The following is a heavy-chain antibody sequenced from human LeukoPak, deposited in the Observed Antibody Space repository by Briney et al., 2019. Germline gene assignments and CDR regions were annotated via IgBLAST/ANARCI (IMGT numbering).Heavy chain of an antibody. CDR1: GFTFGTYA. Sequence: GGSLRLSCAASGFTFGTYAMSWVRQTPEKGLEWVSSITSDSAGTHYADSVKGRFTISRDNSKNTLYLQMNSLRAKDTAVYYCAKDGYYDSSPTPFIDYWGQGTLVTVSS. CDR2: ITSDSAGT. D-gene: IGHD3-22*01. J-gene: IGHJ4*02. V-gene: IGHV3-23*01. CDR3: AKDGYYDSSPTPFIDY.